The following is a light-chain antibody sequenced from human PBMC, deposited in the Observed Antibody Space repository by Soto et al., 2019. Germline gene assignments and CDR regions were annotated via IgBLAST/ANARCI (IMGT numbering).Light chain of an antibody. CDR3: GSYTSSSTYV. V-gene: IGLV2-14*01. CDR2: EVN. CDR1: SSDIGGYNS. Sequence: QSALTQPASVSGSPGQSITISCTGTSSDIGGYNSVSWYQQHPGKAPKLRIYEVNNRPSGVSNRFSGSKSGNTASLTISGLQAEDEADYYCGSYTSSSTYVFGTGTKVTVL. J-gene: IGLJ1*01.